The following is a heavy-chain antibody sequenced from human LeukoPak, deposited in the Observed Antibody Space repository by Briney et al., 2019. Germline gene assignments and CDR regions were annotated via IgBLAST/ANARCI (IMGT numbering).Heavy chain of an antibody. CDR3: ARAGDYVWGSYRSYNWFDP. J-gene: IGHJ5*02. D-gene: IGHD3-16*02. CDR2: INPSGGST. CDR1: GYTFTSYY. Sequence: GASVKVSCKASGYTFTSYYMHWVRQAPGQGLEWMGIINPSGGSTSYAQKFQGRVTMTRDTSTSTVYMELSSLRSEDTAVYYCARAGDYVWGSYRSYNWFDPWGQGTLVTVSS. V-gene: IGHV1-46*01.